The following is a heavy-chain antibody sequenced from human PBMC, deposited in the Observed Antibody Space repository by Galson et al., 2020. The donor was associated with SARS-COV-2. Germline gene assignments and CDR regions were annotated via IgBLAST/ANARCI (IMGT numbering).Heavy chain of an antibody. CDR2: INPNSGGT. Sequence: ASVKVSCKASGYTFTGYYVHWVRQAPGQGLEWMGRINPNSGGTNYAQKFQGRVTMTRDTSISTAYMELSRLRSDDTAVYYCAREGRGDNWNDSHFDYWGQGTLVTVSS. CDR3: AREGRGDNWNDSHFDY. D-gene: IGHD1-20*01. J-gene: IGHJ4*02. CDR1: GYTFTGYY. V-gene: IGHV1-2*06.